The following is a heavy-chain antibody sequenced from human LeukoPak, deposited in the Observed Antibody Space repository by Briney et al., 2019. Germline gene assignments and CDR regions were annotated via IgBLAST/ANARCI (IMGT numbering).Heavy chain of an antibody. CDR2: ISGSGGST. CDR1: GFTFSSYA. J-gene: IGHJ3*02. Sequence: GGSLRLSCVASGFTFSSYAMSWVRQAPGKGLEWVSAISGSGGSTYYADSVKGRFTISRDNSKNTLYLQMNSLRAEDTAVYYCAKTLDYYDSSGYWWEAFDIWGQGTMVTVSS. D-gene: IGHD3-22*01. CDR3: AKTLDYYDSSGYWWEAFDI. V-gene: IGHV3-23*01.